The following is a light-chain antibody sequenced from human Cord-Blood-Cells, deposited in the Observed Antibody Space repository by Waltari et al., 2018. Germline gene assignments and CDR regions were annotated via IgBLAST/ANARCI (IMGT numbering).Light chain of an antibody. CDR1: SMDVGGYNY. CDR3: SSYPSSSTWV. V-gene: IGLV2-14*01. Sequence: QSALTQPASVSGSPGQSITISCTGTSMDVGGYNYVSWYQRHPAKAPKLMIYDVSKRPSGVSNRFSGSKSGNTASLTISGLQAEDEADYYCSSYPSSSTWVFGGGTKLTVL. CDR2: DVS. J-gene: IGLJ3*02.